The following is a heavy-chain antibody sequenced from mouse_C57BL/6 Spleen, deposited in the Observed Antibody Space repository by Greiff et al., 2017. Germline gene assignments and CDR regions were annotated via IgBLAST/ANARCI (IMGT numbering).Heavy chain of an antibody. CDR2: ISDGGSYT. D-gene: IGHD3-3*01. CDR3: ARDRAPLTGFDY. Sequence: EVQLVESGGGLVKPGGSLKLSCAASGFTFSSYAMSWVRQTPEKRLEWVATISDGGSYTYYPDNVKGRCTISRDNAKNNLYLQMSHLKSEDTAMYYCARDRAPLTGFDYWGQGTTLTVSS. V-gene: IGHV5-4*01. J-gene: IGHJ2*01. CDR1: GFTFSSYA.